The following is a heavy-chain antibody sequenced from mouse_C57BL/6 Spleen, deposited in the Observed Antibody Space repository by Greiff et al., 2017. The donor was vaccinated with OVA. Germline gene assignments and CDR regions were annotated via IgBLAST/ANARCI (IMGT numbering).Heavy chain of an antibody. Sequence: VQLKQSGPELVKPGASVKIPCKASGYTFTDYNMDWVKQSPGKSLEWIGDINPNNGGTIYNQKFKGKATLTVDKSSSTAYMELRSLTSEDTAVYYCARRGSYYYGSSYGYFDVWGTGTTVTVSS. CDR2: INPNNGGT. J-gene: IGHJ1*03. CDR1: GYTFTDYN. D-gene: IGHD1-1*01. CDR3: ARRGSYYYGSSYGYFDV. V-gene: IGHV1-18*01.